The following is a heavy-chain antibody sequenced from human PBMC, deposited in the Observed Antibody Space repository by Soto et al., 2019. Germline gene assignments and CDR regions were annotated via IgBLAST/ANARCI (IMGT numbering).Heavy chain of an antibody. D-gene: IGHD1-26*01. V-gene: IGHV4-4*02. CDR1: GGSISSSNW. CDR2: VHHSGST. CDR3: ARTIVGATGSDY. J-gene: IGHJ4*02. Sequence: SETLSLTCAVSGGSISSSNWWSWVRQPPGKGLEWIGEVHHSGSTNYNPSLRSRAIISVDKSKNQLSLELSSVTAADTAVYYCARTIVGATGSDYWGQGTLVTVS.